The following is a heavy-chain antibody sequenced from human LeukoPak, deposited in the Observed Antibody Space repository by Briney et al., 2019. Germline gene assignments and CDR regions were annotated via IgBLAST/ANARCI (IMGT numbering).Heavy chain of an antibody. J-gene: IGHJ4*02. CDR3: ARDISRLGFDY. CDR2: ISSSSSYI. CDR1: GFTFSSYS. D-gene: IGHD2-2*01. V-gene: IGHV3-21*04. Sequence: GGSLRLSCAASGFTFSSYSMNWVRQAPGKGLEWVSSISSSSSYIYYADSVKGRFTISRGNAKNSLYLQMNSLRAEDTAVYYCARDISRLGFDYWGQGILVTVSS.